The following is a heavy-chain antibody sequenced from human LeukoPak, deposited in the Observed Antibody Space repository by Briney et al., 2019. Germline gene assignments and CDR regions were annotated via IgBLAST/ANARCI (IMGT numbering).Heavy chain of an antibody. Sequence: SDTLSLTCVVSGYSISSGYQWAWIRQSPGKGLEWTGSIYHTGSAHYNPSLQSRVTISVDTSNNRFSLKLNSVTAADTAIYYCARDPRWLTPDCTSTSCYENYFDPWGQGTLVTVSS. CDR2: IYHTGSA. CDR1: GYSISSGYQ. J-gene: IGHJ5*02. D-gene: IGHD2-2*01. CDR3: ARDPRWLTPDCTSTSCYENYFDP. V-gene: IGHV4-38-2*02.